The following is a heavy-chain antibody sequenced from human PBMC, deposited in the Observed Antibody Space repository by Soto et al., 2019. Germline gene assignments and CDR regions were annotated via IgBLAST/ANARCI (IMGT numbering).Heavy chain of an antibody. D-gene: IGHD3-10*01. CDR3: AKGPDYSSGTYCDY. CDR2: ISGSGGST. J-gene: IGHJ4*02. CDR1: GFTFSSYA. V-gene: IGHV3-23*01. Sequence: EVQLLESGGGLVQPGESLRLSCAASGFTFSSYAMNWVRLAPGKGLEWVSTISGSGGSTYYADSVKGRFTISRDNSKNTLYLQMNSLRAEDTAVYYCAKGPDYSSGTYCDYWDQGTLVTVSS.